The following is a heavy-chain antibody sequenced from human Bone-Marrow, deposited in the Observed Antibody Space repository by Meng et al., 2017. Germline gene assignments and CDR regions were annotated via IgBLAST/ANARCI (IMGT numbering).Heavy chain of an antibody. V-gene: IGHV4-4*07. CDR3: AREQLDYYYYGMDV. Sequence: EPLQASSQGLVSPSELRSLTWPFSGGSLSSSYWCGTRQPAGKGLELIGRIYTSGSTNYNPSLKSRVTMSVDTSKNQFSLKLSSVTAADTAVYYCAREQLDYYYYGMDVWGQGTTVTVSS. D-gene: IGHD6-13*01. CDR2: IYTSGST. CDR1: GGSLSSSY. J-gene: IGHJ6*02.